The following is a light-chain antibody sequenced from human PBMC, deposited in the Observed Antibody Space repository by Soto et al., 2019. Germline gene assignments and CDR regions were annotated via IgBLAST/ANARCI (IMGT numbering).Light chain of an antibody. CDR2: GAA. Sequence: QSPGSLALSPGAGATLSCMAGQSVISSSIAWYQQKRGQHPRLRIHGAASRASGIPDRFSGRGAGTDVTLYISRVDPVDFAVYYCQQHGGAPRPVGQATNADTK. J-gene: IGKJ1*01. CDR3: QQHGGAPRP. CDR1: QSVISSS. V-gene: IGKV3-20*01.